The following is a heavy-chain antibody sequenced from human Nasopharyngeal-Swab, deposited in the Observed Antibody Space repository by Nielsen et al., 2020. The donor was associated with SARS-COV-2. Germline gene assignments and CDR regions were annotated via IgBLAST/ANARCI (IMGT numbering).Heavy chain of an antibody. V-gene: IGHV4-61*01. CDR2: VVYSGRT. CDR3: ARTTTTTPFDS. CDR1: GGSVGSDIYS. J-gene: IGHJ4*02. Sequence: SETLSLTCTVSGGSVGSDIYSWSWIQQPPGKGLEWIGYVVYSGRTNYNPSLKSRVTISVDTSKDQFSLKLNSVTAADTAMYFCARTTTTTPFDSWGQGTLVAVSS. D-gene: IGHD1-1*01.